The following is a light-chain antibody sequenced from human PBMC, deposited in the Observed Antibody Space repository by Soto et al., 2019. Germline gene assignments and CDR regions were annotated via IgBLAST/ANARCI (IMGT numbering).Light chain of an antibody. CDR2: EVS. Sequence: QPVLTQPPSASGSPGQSVTISCTGTSSDVGGDYNYVSWYQRHPGKAPKLIIYEVSKRPSGVPDRFSGSKSGNTASLSVSGLQAEDEADYYCTSSAGTKNMVFGGGTQLTVL. CDR1: SSDVGGDYNY. CDR3: TSSAGTKNMV. V-gene: IGLV2-8*01. J-gene: IGLJ2*01.